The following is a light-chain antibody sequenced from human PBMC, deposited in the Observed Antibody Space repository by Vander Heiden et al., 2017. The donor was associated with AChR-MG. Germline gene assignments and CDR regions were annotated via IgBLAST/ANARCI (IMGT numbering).Light chain of an antibody. CDR1: QSISSY. CDR3: QQCYSTPALT. V-gene: IGKV1-39*01. Sequence: IPMTQSPSSLSASVGDRVTLSCLDSQSISSYLNWYQQKPGKAPKLLIYAASSLQSGVPYRFSGSGSGTDFTLTISSLQPEDFAIYYCQQCYSTPALTFGEGTKVEIK. J-gene: IGKJ4*01. CDR2: AAS.